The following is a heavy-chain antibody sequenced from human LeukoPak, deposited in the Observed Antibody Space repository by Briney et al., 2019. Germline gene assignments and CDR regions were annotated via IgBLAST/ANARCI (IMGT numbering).Heavy chain of an antibody. CDR1: GGSISSSSYY. Sequence: SETLSLTCTVSGGSISSSSYYWGWIRQPPGKGLEWIGSIYYSGSTYYNPSLKSRVTISVDTSKNQFSLKLSSVTAADTAVYYCARDAYYDSSGYYYFDYWGQGTLVTVSS. V-gene: IGHV4-39*07. CDR2: IYYSGST. D-gene: IGHD3-22*01. CDR3: ARDAYYDSSGYYYFDY. J-gene: IGHJ4*02.